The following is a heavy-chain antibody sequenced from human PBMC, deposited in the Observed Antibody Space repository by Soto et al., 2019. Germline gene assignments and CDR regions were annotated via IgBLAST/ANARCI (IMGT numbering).Heavy chain of an antibody. V-gene: IGHV4-31*03. CDR3: ARVQGVVVPAAMVGWFDP. Sequence: TPSLTCTVSGGSISSGGYYWSWIRQHPGKGLEWIGYIYYSGSTYYNPSLKSRVTISVDTSKNQFSQKLSSVTAADTAVYYCARVQGVVVPAAMVGWFDPWGQGTLVTLSS. J-gene: IGHJ5*02. CDR1: GGSISSGGYY. CDR2: IYYSGST. D-gene: IGHD2-2*01.